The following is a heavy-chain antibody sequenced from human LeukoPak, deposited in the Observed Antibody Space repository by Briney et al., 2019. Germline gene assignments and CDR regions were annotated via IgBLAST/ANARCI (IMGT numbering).Heavy chain of an antibody. V-gene: IGHV3-74*01. J-gene: IGHJ6*03. Sequence: GGSLRLSCAASGFTFSSYWMHWVRQAPGKGLVWVSRINTDGSSTSYADSVKGRFTISRDNAKNTLYLQMNSLRAEDTAVYYCARPQEYDFWSGVEYYYYYMDVWGKGTTVTVSS. CDR1: GFTFSSYW. D-gene: IGHD3-3*01. CDR2: INTDGSST. CDR3: ARPQEYDFWSGVEYYYYYMDV.